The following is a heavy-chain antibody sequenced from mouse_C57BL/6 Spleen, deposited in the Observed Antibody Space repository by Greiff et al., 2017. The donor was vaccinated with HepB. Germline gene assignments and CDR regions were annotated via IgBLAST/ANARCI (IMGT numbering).Heavy chain of an antibody. CDR1: GYAFSSSW. V-gene: IGHV1-82*01. D-gene: IGHD1-1*01. CDR3: AREDTTVVDFDY. CDR2: IYPGDGDT. J-gene: IGHJ2*01. Sequence: VKLMESGPELVKPGASVKISCKASGYAFSSSWMNWVKQRPGKGLEWIGRIYPGDGDTNYNGKFKGKATLTADKSSSTAYMQLSSLTSEDSAVYFCAREDTTVVDFDYWGQGTTLTVSS.